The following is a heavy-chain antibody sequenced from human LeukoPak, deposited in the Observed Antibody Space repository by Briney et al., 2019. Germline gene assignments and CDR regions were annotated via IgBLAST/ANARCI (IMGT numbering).Heavy chain of an antibody. CDR3: ARREIYYFDY. J-gene: IGHJ4*02. V-gene: IGHV4-59*10. Sequence: PSETLSLTCAVYGGSFSNYYWSWIRQPAGKGLEWIGRIYTSGSTNYNPSLKSRVTMSVDTTKNQFALKLSSVTAADTAVYYCARREIYYFDYWGQGTLVTVSS. CDR1: GGSFSNYY. D-gene: IGHD5-24*01. CDR2: IYTSGST.